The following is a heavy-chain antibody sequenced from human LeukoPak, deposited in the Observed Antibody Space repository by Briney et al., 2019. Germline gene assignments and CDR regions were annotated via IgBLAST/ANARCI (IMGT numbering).Heavy chain of an antibody. J-gene: IGHJ4*02. CDR1: GFTFSSYS. CDR3: ARGSRGGFWSGYRYYFDY. V-gene: IGHV3-48*01. Sequence: PGGSLRLSCAASGFTFSSYSMNWVRQAPGKGLEWVSYISSSSSTIYYADSVKGRFTISRDNAKNSLYLQMNSLRAEDTAVYYCARGSRGGFWSGYRYYFDYWGQGTLVTVSS. CDR2: ISSSSSTI. D-gene: IGHD3-3*01.